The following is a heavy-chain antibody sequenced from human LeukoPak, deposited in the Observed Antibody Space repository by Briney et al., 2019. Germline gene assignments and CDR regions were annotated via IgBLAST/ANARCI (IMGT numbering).Heavy chain of an antibody. CDR3: AKEQSYYNWFDP. CDR2: IDPDGGAT. Sequence: GGSLRLSCAASGVTFKIYAMTWVRQAPGKGLEWGSSIDPDGGATFYADPVQVRFSISRDNAKNTLGLQRHSLTAEDTAIYYCAKEQSYYNWFDPWGQGTRVTVSS. J-gene: IGHJ5*02. CDR1: GVTFKIYA. D-gene: IGHD3-10*01. V-gene: IGHV3-23*01.